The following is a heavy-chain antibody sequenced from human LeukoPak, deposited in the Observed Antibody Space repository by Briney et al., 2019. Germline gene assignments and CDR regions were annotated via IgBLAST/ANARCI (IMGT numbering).Heavy chain of an antibody. J-gene: IGHJ5*02. CDR2: ISSSGYGDDP. V-gene: IGHV3-23*01. Sequence: GGALRLSCVASGFTLSGYAMGGVRQAPGKGLEGVSSISSSGYGDDPYYADSVKRRFTISRDDAKNTVFLQMNRLRAEDTAVYYCAKDRGVTKNWFDPWGQGTLVTVSS. D-gene: IGHD3-10*01. CDR1: GFTLSGYA. CDR3: AKDRGVTKNWFDP.